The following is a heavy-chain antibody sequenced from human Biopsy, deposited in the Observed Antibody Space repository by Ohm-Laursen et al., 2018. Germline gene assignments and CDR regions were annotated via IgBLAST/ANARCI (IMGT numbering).Heavy chain of an antibody. CDR3: CRDNINIVGAFDA. D-gene: IGHD3-3*02. CDR2: IYWDDDK. J-gene: IGHJ3*01. CDR1: GFSLTTDKVG. V-gene: IGHV2-5*02. Sequence: TQTLTLTCTFSGFSLTTDKVGVGWIRQPPGKALEWLALIYWDDDKRYSPSLKNRLTITKDTSKKQVVLTMANLDPVDTATYYCCRDNINIVGAFDAWGQGTLVAVSS.